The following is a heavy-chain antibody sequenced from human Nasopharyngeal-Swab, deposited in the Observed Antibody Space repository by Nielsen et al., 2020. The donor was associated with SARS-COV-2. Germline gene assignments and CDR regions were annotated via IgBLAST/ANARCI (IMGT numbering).Heavy chain of an antibody. V-gene: IGHV4-34*01. CDR1: GGSFSGYY. CDR3: ARGYSSSWKSANWFDP. Sequence: SETLSLTCAVYGGSFSGYYWSWIRQPPGKGLEWIGEINHSGSTNYNLSLKSRVTISVDTSKNQFSLKLSSVTAADTAVYYCARGYSSSWKSANWFDPWGQGTLVTVSS. CDR2: INHSGST. J-gene: IGHJ5*02. D-gene: IGHD6-13*01.